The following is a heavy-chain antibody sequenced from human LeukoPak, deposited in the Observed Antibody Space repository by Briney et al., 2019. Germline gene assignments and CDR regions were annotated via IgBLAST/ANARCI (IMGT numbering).Heavy chain of an antibody. CDR2: IYYSGST. CDR1: GGSISSGDYY. Sequence: SQTLSLTCTVSGGSISSGDYYWSWIRQPPGQGLEWIGYIYYSGSTYYNPPLKSRVTISVDTSKNQFSLKLSSVTAADTAVYYCARGDYPSWFDPWGQGTLVTVSS. V-gene: IGHV4-30-4*01. D-gene: IGHD4-17*01. CDR3: ARGDYPSWFDP. J-gene: IGHJ5*02.